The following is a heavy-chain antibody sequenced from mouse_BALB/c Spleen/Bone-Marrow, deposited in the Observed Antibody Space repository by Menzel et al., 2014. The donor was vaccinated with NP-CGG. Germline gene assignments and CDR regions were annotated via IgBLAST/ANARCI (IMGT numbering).Heavy chain of an antibody. J-gene: IGHJ2*01. Sequence: VQLKQSGAELVKPGASVKLSCTASGFNIKDTYMHWVKQRPEQGLEWIGRIDPANGNTKYDPKFQGKATITADSSSNTAYLQLSSLTSEDTAVYYCVRSREYYFDYWGQGTTLTVSS. CDR3: VRSREYYFDY. CDR1: GFNIKDTY. V-gene: IGHV14-3*02. D-gene: IGHD1-1*01. CDR2: IDPANGNT.